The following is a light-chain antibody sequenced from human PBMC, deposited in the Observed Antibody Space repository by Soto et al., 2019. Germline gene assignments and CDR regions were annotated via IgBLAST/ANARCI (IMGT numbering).Light chain of an antibody. V-gene: IGKV3-20*01. Sequence: EIVLAQSPGTLSLSPGERATLSSRASQSVSSSYLAWYQQKPGQAPRLLIYGASSRATGIPDRFSGSGFGTDFTLTISRLESEDFAVYSCQQYGSSPTFGQGTKVEI. CDR3: QQYGSSPT. J-gene: IGKJ1*01. CDR2: GAS. CDR1: QSVSSSY.